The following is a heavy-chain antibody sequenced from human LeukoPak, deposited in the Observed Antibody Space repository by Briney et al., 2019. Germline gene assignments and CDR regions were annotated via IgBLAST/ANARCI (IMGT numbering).Heavy chain of an antibody. Sequence: PSETLSLTCTVSGDSISSSNWFWSWIRQPPGKGLEWIGYIYYSGSTYYNPSLKSRVTISVDTSKNQFSLKLSSVTAADTAVYYCARVSDVITLDSMDVWGQGTTVTVSS. CDR3: ARVSDVITLDSMDV. J-gene: IGHJ6*02. D-gene: IGHD1-14*01. CDR2: IYYSGST. V-gene: IGHV4-30-4*01. CDR1: GDSISSSNWF.